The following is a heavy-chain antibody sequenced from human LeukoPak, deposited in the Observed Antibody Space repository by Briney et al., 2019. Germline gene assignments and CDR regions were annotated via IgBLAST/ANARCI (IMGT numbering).Heavy chain of an antibody. CDR1: GGSISRSRDY. Sequence: SETLSLTCTVSGGSISRSRDYWGWIRQPPGKGLEWIGSVYCGSTYSNPSLKSRVTISVDTSKNQFSLKLSSVTAADTAVYYCATNAHCSSTSCYLDYYYYMDVWGKGTTVTVSS. V-gene: IGHV4-39*01. J-gene: IGHJ6*03. CDR3: ATNAHCSSTSCYLDYYYYMDV. D-gene: IGHD2-2*01. CDR2: VYCGST.